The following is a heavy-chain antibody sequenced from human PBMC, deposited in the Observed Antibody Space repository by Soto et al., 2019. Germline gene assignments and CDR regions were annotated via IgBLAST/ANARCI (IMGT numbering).Heavy chain of an antibody. V-gene: IGHV4-30-2*01. CDR3: ARAHGDFPPDY. CDR2: IYHSGST. Sequence: PSETLSLTCAVSGGSISSGGYSWSWIRQPPGKGLEWIGYIYHSGSTYYNPSLKSRVTISVDRSKNQFSLKLSSVTAADTAVYYCARAHGDFPPDYWGQGTLVTVSS. D-gene: IGHD3-10*01. J-gene: IGHJ4*02. CDR1: GGSISSGGYS.